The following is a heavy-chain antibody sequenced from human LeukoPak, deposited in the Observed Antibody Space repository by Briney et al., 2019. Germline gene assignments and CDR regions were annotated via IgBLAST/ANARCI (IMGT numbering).Heavy chain of an antibody. J-gene: IGHJ4*02. Sequence: GGSLRLSCAASGFTFSNYAMHWVRQAPGKGLESVSSINGNGDSTYYAKFVNGRFSISRDNSRTTLYLQMGSLRADDMAVYYCAREDTAMATSFDYWGQGTPVTVSS. V-gene: IGHV3-64*01. CDR1: GFTFSNYA. CDR2: INGNGDST. CDR3: AREDTAMATSFDY. D-gene: IGHD5-18*01.